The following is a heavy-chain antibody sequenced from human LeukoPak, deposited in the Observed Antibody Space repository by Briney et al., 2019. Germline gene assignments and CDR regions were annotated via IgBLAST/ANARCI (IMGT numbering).Heavy chain of an antibody. V-gene: IGHV3-23*01. CDR3: ATWYNWNDPEAFDI. D-gene: IGHD1-20*01. CDR1: GFTFSSYV. J-gene: IGHJ3*02. Sequence: GGSLRLSCAASGFTFSSYVMSWARQAPGKGLEWVSGISGSAGSTYYADSVKGRFTISRDNSKNTLYLQMNSLRAEDTAVYYCATWYNWNDPEAFDIWGQGTMVTVSS. CDR2: ISGSAGST.